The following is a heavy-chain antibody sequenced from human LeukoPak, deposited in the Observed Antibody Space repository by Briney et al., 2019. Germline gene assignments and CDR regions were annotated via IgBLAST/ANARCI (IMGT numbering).Heavy chain of an antibody. CDR3: ARGPGAHGYFDY. D-gene: IGHD7-27*01. V-gene: IGHV1-2*02. Sequence: ASVKVSCKASGFTFTDYYMHWVRQAPGQGREWMGWINPNSGGTNYAQKFQGRVTMTRDTSISTAYMELSRLRSDDTAVYHCARGPGAHGYFDYWGQGTLVTVSS. CDR2: INPNSGGT. J-gene: IGHJ4*02. CDR1: GFTFTDYY.